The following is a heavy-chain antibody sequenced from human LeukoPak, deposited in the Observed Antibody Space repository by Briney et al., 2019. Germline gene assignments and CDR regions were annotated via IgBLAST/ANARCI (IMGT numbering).Heavy chain of an antibody. V-gene: IGHV3-13*01. CDR1: GFTFSSYA. Sequence: GGSLRLSCAASGFTFSSYAMHWVRQATGKGLEWVSAIGTAGDTYYPGSVKGRFTISRENAKNSLYLQMNSLRAEDTAVYYCARGYSYGYSHDAFDIWGQGTMVTVSS. D-gene: IGHD5-18*01. CDR3: ARGYSYGYSHDAFDI. J-gene: IGHJ3*02. CDR2: IGTAGDT.